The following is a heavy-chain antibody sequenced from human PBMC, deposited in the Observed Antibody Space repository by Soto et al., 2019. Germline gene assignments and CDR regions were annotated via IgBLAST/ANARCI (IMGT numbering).Heavy chain of an antibody. J-gene: IGHJ4*02. Sequence: QVQLQESGPGLVEPSGTLSLTCAVSGASISNTNWWSWVRQPPGKGLEWIGEIYHSGTTNCDPSLKSRVTISVDKSKNQLSLKLSSVTAADTAVYYCAIPGAGDFDYWGQGTLVTVSS. V-gene: IGHV4-4*02. CDR1: GASISNTNW. D-gene: IGHD6-13*01. CDR3: AIPGAGDFDY. CDR2: IYHSGTT.